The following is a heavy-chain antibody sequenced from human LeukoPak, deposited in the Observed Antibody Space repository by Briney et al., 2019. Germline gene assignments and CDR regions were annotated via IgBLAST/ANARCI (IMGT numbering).Heavy chain of an antibody. J-gene: IGHJ4*02. D-gene: IGHD6-13*01. V-gene: IGHV3-74*01. Sequence: GGSLRLSCAASGFTFSSYWMHWVRQAPGKGLVWVSRINSGGSSTSYADSVKGRFTISRDNAKNTLYLQMNSLRAEDTAVYHCARISSWYVGYYFDYWGQGTLVTVSS. CDR1: GFTFSSYW. CDR2: INSGGSST. CDR3: ARISSWYVGYYFDY.